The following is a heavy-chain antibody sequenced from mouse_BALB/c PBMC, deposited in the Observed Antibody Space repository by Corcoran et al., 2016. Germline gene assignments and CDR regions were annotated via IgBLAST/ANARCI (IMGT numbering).Heavy chain of an antibody. Sequence: QIQLVQSGPELKKPGETVKISCKASGYTFTNYGMNWVKQAPGKGLKWMGWINTYTGEPTYADDFKGRFAFSLETSASTAYLQINNLKNEDTATYFCARSFSDWYFDVWGAGTTVTVSS. CDR1: GYTFTNYG. V-gene: IGHV9-3-1*01. J-gene: IGHJ1*01. CDR2: INTYTGEP. CDR3: ARSFSDWYFDV.